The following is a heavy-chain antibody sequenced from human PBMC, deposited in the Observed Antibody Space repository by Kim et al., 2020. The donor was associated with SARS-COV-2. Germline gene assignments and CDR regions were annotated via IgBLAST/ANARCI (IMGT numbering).Heavy chain of an antibody. J-gene: IGHJ6*01. CDR1: GYTFTTYY. CDR3: ARDTEAVPGTHYYYGMDV. CDR2: INPSGGST. Sequence: ASVKVSCKASGYTFTTYYIHWVRQAPGQGLEWMGIINPSGGSTRYAQKFQGRITMTSDTSTSTVYMELSSLRSEDTAVYFCARDTEAVPGTHYYYGMDVW. D-gene: IGHD6-19*01. V-gene: IGHV1-46*01.